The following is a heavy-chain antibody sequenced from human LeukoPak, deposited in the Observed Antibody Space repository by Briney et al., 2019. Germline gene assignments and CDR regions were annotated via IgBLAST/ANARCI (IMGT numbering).Heavy chain of an antibody. D-gene: IGHD2-2*01. Sequence: ASVKVSCKASGYTFTGYYMHWVRQAPGQGLEWMGWINPNSGGTNYAQKFQGRDTMTRDTSISTAYMELSRLRSDDTAVYYCAKGGYCSSTSCYPDWFDPWGQGTLVTVSS. CDR2: INPNSGGT. J-gene: IGHJ5*02. CDR3: AKGGYCSSTSCYPDWFDP. V-gene: IGHV1-2*02. CDR1: GYTFTGYY.